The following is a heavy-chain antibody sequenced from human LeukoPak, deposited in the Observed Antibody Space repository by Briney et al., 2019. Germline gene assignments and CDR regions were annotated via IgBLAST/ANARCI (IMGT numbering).Heavy chain of an antibody. CDR1: RFTFSSYG. Sequence: GGSLRLSCAASRFTFSSYGMHWVRQAPGKGLEWVAYIQYDGSNEQYADSVKGRFTISRDNAKNSLYLQMNSLRAEDTAVYYCAELGITMIGGVWGKGTTVTISS. V-gene: IGHV3-30*02. CDR3: AELGITMIGGV. J-gene: IGHJ6*04. D-gene: IGHD3-10*02. CDR2: IQYDGSNE.